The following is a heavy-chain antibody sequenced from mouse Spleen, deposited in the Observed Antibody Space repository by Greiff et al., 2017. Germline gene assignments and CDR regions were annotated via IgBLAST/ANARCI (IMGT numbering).Heavy chain of an antibody. J-gene: IGHJ2*01. Sequence: QVQLQQSGAELVRPGASVTLSCKASGYTFTDYEMHWVKQTPVHGLEWIGAIDPETGGTAYNQKFKGKAILTADKSSSTAYMELRSLTSEDSAVYYCTRPCYYSKYYFDYWGQGTTLTVSS. CDR2: IDPETGGT. V-gene: IGHV1-15*01. CDR3: TRPCYYSKYYFDY. CDR1: GYTFTDYE. D-gene: IGHD2-5*01.